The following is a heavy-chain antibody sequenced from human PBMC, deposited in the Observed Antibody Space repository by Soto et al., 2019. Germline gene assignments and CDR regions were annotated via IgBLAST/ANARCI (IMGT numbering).Heavy chain of an antibody. CDR1: GFTFSSYG. Sequence: QVQLVESGGGVVQPGRSLRLSCAASGFTFSSYGMHWVRQAPGKGLEWVAVISYDGSNKYYADSVKGQFTISRDNSKNTQSLHMNGLRAEDTAVYYCAGPVMSSVTPLVYWGQGTLLSACS. D-gene: IGHD4-17*01. CDR2: ISYDGSNK. V-gene: IGHV3-30*03. J-gene: IGHJ4*02. CDR3: AGPVMSSVTPLVY.